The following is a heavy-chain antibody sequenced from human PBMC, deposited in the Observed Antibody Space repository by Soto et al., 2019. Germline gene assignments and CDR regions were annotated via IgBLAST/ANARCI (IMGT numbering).Heavy chain of an antibody. V-gene: IGHV4-61*01. CDR1: GASVSSRNYY. Sequence: SETLSLTCTVSGASVSSRNYYWSWIRQPPGKGLEWIGHMYYTGSTNYNPSLKSRVTFSVDTSKNQFSLRLRSVTAADTALYYCARDLVLPVSLGGYYYYAMDVWGQGTTVTVSS. CDR2: MYYTGST. CDR3: ARDLVLPVSLGGYYYYAMDV. J-gene: IGHJ6*02. D-gene: IGHD3-16*02.